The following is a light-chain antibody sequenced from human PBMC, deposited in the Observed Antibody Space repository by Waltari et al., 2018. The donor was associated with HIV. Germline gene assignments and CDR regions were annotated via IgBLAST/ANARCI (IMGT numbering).Light chain of an antibody. Sequence: QSVLTQPPSVSGVPGQRVTISCTGSSSNIGAGYDVHWYQQLPGTAPKLLIYGNSNRPSGVPDRFSGSKSGTSASLAITGLQAEDEADYYCQSYDSSLSAPVVFGGGTKLTVL. CDR3: QSYDSSLSAPVV. J-gene: IGLJ2*01. CDR1: SSNIGAGYD. CDR2: GNS. V-gene: IGLV1-40*01.